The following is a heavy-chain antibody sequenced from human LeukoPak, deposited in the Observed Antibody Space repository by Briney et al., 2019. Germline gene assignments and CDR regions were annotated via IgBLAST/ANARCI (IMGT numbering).Heavy chain of an antibody. J-gene: IGHJ4*02. CDR3: ARGWVFSY. CDR2: IYYSGST. Sequence: SETLSLTCTVSGGSISSSSYYWGWIRQPPGKGLEWIGSIYYSGSTYYNPSLKSRVTISVDTSKNQFSLKLSSVTAADTAVYYCARGWVFSYWGQGTLVTVSS. D-gene: IGHD6-13*01. CDR1: GGSISSSSYY. V-gene: IGHV4-39*07.